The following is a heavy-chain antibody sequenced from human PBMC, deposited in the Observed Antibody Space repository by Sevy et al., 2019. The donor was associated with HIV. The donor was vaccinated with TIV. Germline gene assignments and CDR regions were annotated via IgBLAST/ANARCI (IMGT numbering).Heavy chain of an antibody. J-gene: IGHJ3*02. CDR2: IYPGDSDT. CDR1: GYSFTSYW. V-gene: IGHV5-51*01. CDR3: ARQTNDGSDAFDI. Sequence: GESLKISCKGSGYSFTSYWIGWVRQMPGKGLAWMGIIYPGDSDTRYSPSFQGQVTISADKSISTAYLQWSSLKASDTAMYYCARQTNDGSDAFDIWGQWTMVTVSS. D-gene: IGHD3-16*01.